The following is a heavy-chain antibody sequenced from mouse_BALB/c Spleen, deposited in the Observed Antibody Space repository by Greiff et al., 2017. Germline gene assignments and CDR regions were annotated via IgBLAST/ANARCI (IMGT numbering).Heavy chain of an antibody. D-gene: IGHD2-3*01. J-gene: IGHJ4*01. CDR1: GFTFSSYA. Sequence: EVKLVESGGGLVKPGGSLKLSCAASGFTFSSYAMSWVRQSPEKRLEWVAEISSGGSYTYYPDTVTGRFTISRDNAKNTLYLEMSSLRSEDTAMYYCARIYDGYYDAMDYWGQGTSVTVSS. CDR3: ARIYDGYYDAMDY. CDR2: ISSGGSYT. V-gene: IGHV5-9-4*01.